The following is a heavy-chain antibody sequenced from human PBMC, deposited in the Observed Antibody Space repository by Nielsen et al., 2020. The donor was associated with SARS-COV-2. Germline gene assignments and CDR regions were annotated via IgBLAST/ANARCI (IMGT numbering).Heavy chain of an antibody. CDR2: INHSGGT. D-gene: IGHD2-2*01. CDR3: ARLYCSSDTCYSLFDYMDD. V-gene: IGHV4-34*01. J-gene: IGHJ6*03. CDR1: SGSFSGHY. Sequence: SETLSLTCAVYSGSFSGHYWTWIRQPPGKGVEWIGEINHSGGTNYKPSLKSRVTISVDTSKKQFSLRLKSVTAADTAVYYCARLYCSSDTCYSLFDYMDDWGRGTTVTVSS.